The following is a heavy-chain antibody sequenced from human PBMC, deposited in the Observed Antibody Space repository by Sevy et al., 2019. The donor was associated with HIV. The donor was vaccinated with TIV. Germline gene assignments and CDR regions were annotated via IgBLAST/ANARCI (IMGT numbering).Heavy chain of an antibody. CDR1: GGSISSSSYY. CDR2: IYYSGST. CDR3: ARRQGILEANYYYGMDV. V-gene: IGHV4-39*01. J-gene: IGHJ6*02. D-gene: IGHD3-3*01. Sequence: SETLSLTCTVSGGSISSSSYYWGWIRQPPGKGLKWIGSIYYSGSTYYNPSLKSRVTISVDTSKSQFSLKLSSVTAADTAMYYSARRQGILEANYYYGMDVWGQGTTVTVSS.